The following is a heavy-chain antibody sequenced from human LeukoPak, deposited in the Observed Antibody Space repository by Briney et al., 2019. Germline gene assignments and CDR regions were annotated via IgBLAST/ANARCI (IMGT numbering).Heavy chain of an antibody. V-gene: IGHV3-11*04. CDR1: GFTFSDYY. Sequence: GGSLRLSCAASGFTFSDYYMSWIRQAPGKGLEWVSYISSSGSTIYYADSVKGRFTISRDNAKNTLYLQMNSLRAEDTAVYYCAKDPPNYYDSSGYFAYWGQGTLSPSPQ. J-gene: IGHJ4*02. CDR2: ISSSGSTI. D-gene: IGHD3-22*01. CDR3: AKDPPNYYDSSGYFAY.